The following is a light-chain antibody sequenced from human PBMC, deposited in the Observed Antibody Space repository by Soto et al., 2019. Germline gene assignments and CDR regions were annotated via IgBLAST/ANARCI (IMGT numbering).Light chain of an antibody. V-gene: IGKV3-15*01. CDR1: ESVSTF. CDR3: QQYKNWPRT. CDR2: GAS. Sequence: EIVLTQSPATLSLSPGERATLSCRASESVSTFLAWYQQKPGQAPRLLIYGASTRATDIPARFSGSGSETEFTLTISTLQSEDFAVYYCQQYKNWPRTFGRGTKV. J-gene: IGKJ4*02.